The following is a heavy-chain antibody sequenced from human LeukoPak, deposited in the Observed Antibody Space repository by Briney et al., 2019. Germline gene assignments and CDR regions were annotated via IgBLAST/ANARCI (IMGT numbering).Heavy chain of an antibody. Sequence: GGSLRLSCAASGFTFPIYWMTRVRQAPGKGLEWVGIIKNDGSEAYYGDSVKGRFTISRDNAKNSLYLQMSSLRADDTAVYFCARDGDSGWSLSHWGQGTLVTVSS. D-gene: IGHD6-19*01. V-gene: IGHV3-7*01. J-gene: IGHJ4*02. CDR1: GFTFPIYW. CDR2: IKNDGSEA. CDR3: ARDGDSGWSLSH.